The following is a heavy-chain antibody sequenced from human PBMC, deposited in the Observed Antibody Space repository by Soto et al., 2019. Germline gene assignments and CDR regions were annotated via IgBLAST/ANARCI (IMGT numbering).Heavy chain of an antibody. CDR1: GFTFSSYA. D-gene: IGHD3-3*01. Sequence: QVQLVESGGGVVQPGRSLRLSCAASGFTFSSYAMHWVRQAPGKGLEWVAVISYDGSNKYYADSVKGRFTISRDNSKNTLYLQMNSLRAEDTAVYYCARDPDEDDRSAAFDIWGQGTMVTVSS. V-gene: IGHV3-30-3*01. CDR2: ISYDGSNK. J-gene: IGHJ3*02. CDR3: ARDPDEDDRSAAFDI.